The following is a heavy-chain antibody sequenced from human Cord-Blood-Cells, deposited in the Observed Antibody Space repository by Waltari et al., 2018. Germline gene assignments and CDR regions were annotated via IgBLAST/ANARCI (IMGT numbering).Heavy chain of an antibody. Sequence: EVQLVESGGGLVKPGGSLRLSCAASGFTFSSYSMNWVRQAPGKGLEWVSSISSSSSYIYYADSVKGRFTISRANAKNSLYLQMNSLRAEDTAVYYCARDNLGGLVDYWGQGTLVTVSS. J-gene: IGHJ4*02. CDR3: ARDNLGGLVDY. V-gene: IGHV3-21*01. D-gene: IGHD6-19*01. CDR2: ISSSSSYI. CDR1: GFTFSSYS.